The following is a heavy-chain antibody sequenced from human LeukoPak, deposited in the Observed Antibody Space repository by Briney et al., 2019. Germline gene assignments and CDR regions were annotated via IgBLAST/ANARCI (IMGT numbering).Heavy chain of an antibody. CDR1: GFTFSSYA. V-gene: IGHV3-23*01. J-gene: IGHJ4*02. D-gene: IGHD6-13*01. CDR3: AREGGSSFYSQFDY. Sequence: GGSLRLSCAASGFTFSSYAMSWVRQDPGKGLEWLSAISGSGGSTYYKDSVQGRFTISRDNSRNTLYLQMNSLRAEDTAVYYCAREGGSSFYSQFDYWGQGTLVTVSS. CDR2: ISGSGGST.